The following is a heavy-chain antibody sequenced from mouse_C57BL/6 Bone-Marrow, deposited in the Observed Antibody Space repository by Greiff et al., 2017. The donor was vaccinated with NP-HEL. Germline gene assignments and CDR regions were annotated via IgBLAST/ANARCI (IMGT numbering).Heavy chain of an antibody. J-gene: IGHJ1*03. Sequence: VQGVESGPELVKPGASVKISCKASGYAFSSSWMNWVKQRPGKGLEWIGRIYPGDGDTNYNGKFKGKATLPADKSSSTAYLQLSSLTSSESEVYFCAAQGYGNYDFDVWGKGTTVTVSS. CDR3: AAQGYGNYDFDV. CDR2: IYPGDGDT. D-gene: IGHD2-1*01. CDR1: GYAFSSSW. V-gene: IGHV1-82*01.